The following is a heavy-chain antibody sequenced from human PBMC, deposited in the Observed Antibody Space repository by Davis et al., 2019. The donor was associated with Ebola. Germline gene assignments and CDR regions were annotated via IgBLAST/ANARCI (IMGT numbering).Heavy chain of an antibody. CDR1: GSTFSRFW. CDR2: IKQDGSAK. D-gene: IGHD2-21*01. Sequence: PGGSLRLSCAASGSTFSRFWMSWVRQAPGKGLEWVANIKQDGSAKHYLDSVKGRFTISRDNANNSLHLQMNSLRVEDTAVYYCATWGGGYWGQGTLVTVSS. J-gene: IGHJ4*02. V-gene: IGHV3-7*01. CDR3: ATWGGGY.